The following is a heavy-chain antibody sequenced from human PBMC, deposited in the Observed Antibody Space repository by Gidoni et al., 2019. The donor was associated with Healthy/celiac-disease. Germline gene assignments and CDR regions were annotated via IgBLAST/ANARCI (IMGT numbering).Heavy chain of an antibody. V-gene: IGHV3-9*01. CDR1: GFNFDDYA. CDR3: AKDRVAVAALVDY. D-gene: IGHD6-19*01. J-gene: IGHJ4*02. Sequence: EVQLVESGGGLVQPGRYLSLFCDASGFNFDDYAMYWVRQAPGKGLEWVAVISRNSVSIGYADSVKGRFTISRDNAKNSLYLQMNSLRAEDTALYYCAKDRVAVAALVDYWGQGTLVTVSS. CDR2: ISRNSVSI.